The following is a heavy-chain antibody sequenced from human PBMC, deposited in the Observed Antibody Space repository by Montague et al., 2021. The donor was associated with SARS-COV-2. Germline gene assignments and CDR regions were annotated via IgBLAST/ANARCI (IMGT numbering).Heavy chain of an antibody. V-gene: IGHV4-34*01. CDR3: ARRGYSYYYYGMDV. D-gene: IGHD5-24*01. J-gene: IGHJ6*02. CDR1: GGSFSGYY. Sequence: SETLSLTCAVYGGSFSGYYWCWIRQPPGKGLEWIWEINHSGSTNYNPSLKSRVTISVDTSKNQFSLKLSSVTAADTAVYYCARRGYSYYYYGMDVWGQGTTVTASS. CDR2: INHSGST.